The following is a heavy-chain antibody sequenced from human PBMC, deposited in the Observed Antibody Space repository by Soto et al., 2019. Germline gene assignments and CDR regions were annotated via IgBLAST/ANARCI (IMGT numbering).Heavy chain of an antibody. Sequence: EVQLVESGGGLVKPGGSLRLSCAASGFTFSSYSMNWVRQAPGKGLEWVSFISSSSSYIYYADSVKGRFTISRDNAKNSLYLQMNSLRAEDTAVYYCARGIHYYDSSGYHGYWGQGTLVTVSS. CDR2: ISSSSSYI. CDR1: GFTFSSYS. D-gene: IGHD3-22*01. CDR3: ARGIHYYDSSGYHGY. J-gene: IGHJ4*02. V-gene: IGHV3-21*01.